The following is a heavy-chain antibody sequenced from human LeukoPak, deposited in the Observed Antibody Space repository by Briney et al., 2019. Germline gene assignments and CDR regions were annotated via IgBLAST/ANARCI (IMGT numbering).Heavy chain of an antibody. J-gene: IGHJ5*02. D-gene: IGHD6-19*01. CDR2: IYTSGST. CDR1: GGSISSGSYY. Sequence: SETLSLTCTVSGGSISSGSYYWSWIRQPAGKGLEWIWRIYTSGSTNYNPSLKSRVTISVDTSKNQFSLKLSSVTAADTAVYYCARGIAVAGTRRSDWFDPWGQGTLVTVSS. CDR3: ARGIAVAGTRRSDWFDP. V-gene: IGHV4-61*02.